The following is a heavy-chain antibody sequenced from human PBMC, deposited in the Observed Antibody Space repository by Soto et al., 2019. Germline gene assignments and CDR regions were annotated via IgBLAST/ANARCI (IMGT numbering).Heavy chain of an antibody. D-gene: IGHD1-26*01. J-gene: IGHJ4*02. V-gene: IGHV4-34*01. CDR3: ARGRGRSYWN. CDR2: INHSGST. Sequence: QVQLQQWGAGLLKPSETLSLTCAVYGGSFSGYYWSWIRQPPGKGLEWIGEINHSGSTNYNPSLKSRVTISVDTSKNQFSLKLSSVTAADTAVYYCARGRGRSYWNWGQGTLVTVSS. CDR1: GGSFSGYY.